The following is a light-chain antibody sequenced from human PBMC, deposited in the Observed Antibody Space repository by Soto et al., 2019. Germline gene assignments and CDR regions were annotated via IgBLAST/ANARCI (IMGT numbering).Light chain of an antibody. CDR1: QSVSSSY. J-gene: IGKJ2*01. CDR3: QQYGSSPLLYT. Sequence: EIVLTQSPGTLSLSPGERATLSCRASQSVSSSYLAWYQQKPGQAPRLLIYGASSRATGIPDRFSGSGSGTHFTLPISRLEPEDFAVYYCQQYGSSPLLYTFGQGTTLEIK. CDR2: GAS. V-gene: IGKV3-20*01.